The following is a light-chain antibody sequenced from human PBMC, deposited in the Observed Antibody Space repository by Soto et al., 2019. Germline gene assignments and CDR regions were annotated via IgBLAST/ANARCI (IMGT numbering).Light chain of an antibody. J-gene: IGKJ1*01. Sequence: EIVLTQSPGTLSLSPADRATLSCRASQSVTSNYLAWYQQKPGQAPRLLIYGASSRATGIPDRFSGSGSGTDFTLTISRLEPEDFAVYYCKHYNRSPLSWTFGQGTKVEIK. V-gene: IGKV3-20*01. CDR1: QSVTSNY. CDR3: KHYNRSPLSWT. CDR2: GAS.